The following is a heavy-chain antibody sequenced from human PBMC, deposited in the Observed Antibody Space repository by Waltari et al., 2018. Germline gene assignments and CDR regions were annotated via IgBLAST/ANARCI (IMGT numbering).Heavy chain of an antibody. CDR3: ARDLEITFGGVTGGDY. J-gene: IGHJ4*02. CDR2: ISYDGSGE. D-gene: IGHD3-16*01. Sequence: QVQLVESGGGVVQPGRSLRLSCAASGFTFTESSMHWVRQAPGKGLEWVAFISYDGSGEFYADSVKGRFTISRDNSMNTLYLQMDTLRPEDTALYYCARDLEITFGGVTGGDYWGQGTLVTVSS. V-gene: IGHV3-30*01. CDR1: GFTFTESS.